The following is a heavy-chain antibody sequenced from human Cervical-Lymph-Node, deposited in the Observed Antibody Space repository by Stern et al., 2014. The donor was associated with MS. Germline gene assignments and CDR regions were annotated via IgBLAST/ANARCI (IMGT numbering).Heavy chain of an antibody. CDR2: IYYSGST. CDR1: GGPISGGGYY. CDR3: AREGLNTVPYFDH. Sequence: QLQLQESGPGLVKPSQTLSLTCSVSGGPISGGGYYWRWVRPHPRKGLEGSGHIYYSGSTAYNPSLRSRVTIAVDTSKNQFSLRLTSMTAADAAVYFCAREGLNTVPYFDHWGQGTRVTVSS. D-gene: IGHD4-17*01. V-gene: IGHV4-31*03. J-gene: IGHJ4*02.